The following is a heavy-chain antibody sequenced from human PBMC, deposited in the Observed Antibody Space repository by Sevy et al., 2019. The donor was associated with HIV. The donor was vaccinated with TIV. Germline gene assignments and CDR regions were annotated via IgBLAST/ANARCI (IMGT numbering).Heavy chain of an antibody. CDR1: GGSFSGYY. Sequence: SETLSLTCAVYGGSFSGYYWNWIRLSPGKGLEWIGEVNHSGSTHYNPSLKSRVTISVDTSKNQFSLRLNSVTAADTAVYYCARAPHVVVVPGAPSWFDPWGQGTLVTVSS. CDR2: VNHSGST. D-gene: IGHD2-2*01. V-gene: IGHV4-34*01. CDR3: ARAPHVVVVPGAPSWFDP. J-gene: IGHJ5*02.